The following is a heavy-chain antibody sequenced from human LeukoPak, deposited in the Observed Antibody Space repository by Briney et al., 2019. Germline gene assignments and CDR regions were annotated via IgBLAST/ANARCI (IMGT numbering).Heavy chain of an antibody. CDR1: GGSISSYY. Sequence: SETLSLTCTASGGSISSYYWSWIRQPAGKGLEWIGRIYTSGSTNYNPSLKSRVTMSVDMSKNQFSLKLSSVTAADTAVYYCARQGSYGDYMLVDYWGQGTRVTVSS. CDR3: ARQGSYGDYMLVDY. V-gene: IGHV4-4*07. J-gene: IGHJ4*02. D-gene: IGHD4-17*01. CDR2: IYTSGST.